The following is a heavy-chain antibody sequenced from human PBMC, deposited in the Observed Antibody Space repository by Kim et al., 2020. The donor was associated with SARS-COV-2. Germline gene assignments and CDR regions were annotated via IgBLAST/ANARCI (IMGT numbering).Heavy chain of an antibody. CDR3: ARQMDILTGYPGGMDV. J-gene: IGHJ6*02. CDR1: GYSFTSYW. CDR2: IDPSDSYT. V-gene: IGHV5-10-1*01. D-gene: IGHD3-9*01. Sequence: GESLKISCKGSGYSFTSYWISWVRQMPGKGLEWMGRIDPSDSYTNHSPSFQGHVTISADKSISTAYLQWSSLKASDTAMYYCARQMDILTGYPGGMDVWGQGTTVTVSS.